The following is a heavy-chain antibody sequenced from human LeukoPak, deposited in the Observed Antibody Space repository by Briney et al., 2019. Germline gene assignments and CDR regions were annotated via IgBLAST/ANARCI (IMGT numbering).Heavy chain of an antibody. Sequence: SLRLSCAASGLIFDDYAMYWVRQAPGKGLEWVSGISWNSGNIDYADSVKGRFTISRDNAKNSLYLQMNSLRAEDTALYYCAKDYCSGGSCHSFDYWGQGTLVTVSS. CDR2: ISWNSGNI. CDR1: GLIFDDYA. CDR3: AKDYCSGGSCHSFDY. J-gene: IGHJ4*02. V-gene: IGHV3-9*01. D-gene: IGHD2-15*01.